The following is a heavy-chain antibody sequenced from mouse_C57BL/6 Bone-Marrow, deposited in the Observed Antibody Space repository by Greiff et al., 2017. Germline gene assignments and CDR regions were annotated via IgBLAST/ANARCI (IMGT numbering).Heavy chain of an antibody. V-gene: IGHV14-4*01. Sequence: VQLQQSGAELVRPGASVKLSCTASGFNIKDDYMHWVKQRPEQGLEWIGWIDPENGDTEYASKFQGKATITADTSSNTAYLQLSSLTSEDTAVYYCTLMVSWYFDVWGTGTTVTVSS. D-gene: IGHD2-1*01. CDR3: TLMVSWYFDV. CDR2: IDPENGDT. CDR1: GFNIKDDY. J-gene: IGHJ1*03.